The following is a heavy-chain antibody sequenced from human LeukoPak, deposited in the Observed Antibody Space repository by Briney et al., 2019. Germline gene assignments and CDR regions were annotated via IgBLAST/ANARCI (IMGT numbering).Heavy chain of an antibody. CDR1: GYTFTSYG. CDR3: ARDRVTTHSYYYGMDV. CDR2: ISAYNGNT. D-gene: IGHD4-17*01. V-gene: IGHV1-18*04. J-gene: IGHJ6*02. Sequence: ASVKVSCKASGYTFTSYGISWVRQAPGQGLEWMGRISAYNGNTNYAQKLQGRVTMTTDTSTSTAYMELRSLRSDDTAVYYCARDRVTTHSYYYGMDVWGQGTTVTVSS.